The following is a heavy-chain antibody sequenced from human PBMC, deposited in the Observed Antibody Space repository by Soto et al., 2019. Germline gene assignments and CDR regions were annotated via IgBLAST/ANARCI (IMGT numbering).Heavy chain of an antibody. Sequence: PSETLSLTCTVSGGSISSGGYYWSWIRQHPGKGLEWIGYIYYSGSTYYNPSLKSRVTISVDTSKNQFSLKLSSVTAADTAVYYCARGSCSSTSCYVDYWGQGTLVTVSS. J-gene: IGHJ4*02. CDR2: IYYSGST. CDR3: ARGSCSSTSCYVDY. D-gene: IGHD2-2*01. V-gene: IGHV4-31*03. CDR1: GGSISSGGYY.